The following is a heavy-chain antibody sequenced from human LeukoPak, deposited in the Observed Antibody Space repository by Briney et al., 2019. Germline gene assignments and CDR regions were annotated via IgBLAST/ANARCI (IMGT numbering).Heavy chain of an antibody. CDR2: ISSSGSTI. J-gene: IGHJ4*02. V-gene: IGHV3-48*03. D-gene: IGHD3-22*01. Sequence: PGGSLRLSCAASGFTFSSYEMNWVRQAPGKGLEWVSYISSSGSTIYYADSVKGRFTISRDNAKNSLYLQMNSLRAEDTAVYYCARRPRRTYYYDSSDTRDLYYFDYWGQGTLVTVSS. CDR1: GFTFSSYE. CDR3: ARRPRRTYYYDSSDTRDLYYFDY.